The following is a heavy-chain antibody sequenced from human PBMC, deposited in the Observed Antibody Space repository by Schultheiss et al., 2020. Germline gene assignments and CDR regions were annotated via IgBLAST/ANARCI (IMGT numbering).Heavy chain of an antibody. CDR2: IYYSGST. CDR3: ARQYCSGGSCYLGGHFDP. J-gene: IGHJ5*02. Sequence: SETLSLTCTVSGGSISSGGYYWSWIRQHPGKGLEWIGYIYYSGSTYYNPSLKSRVTISVDTSKNQFSLKLSSVTAADTAVYYCARQYCSGGSCYLGGHFDPWGQGTLVTVSS. V-gene: IGHV4-31*03. CDR1: GGSISSGGYY. D-gene: IGHD2-15*01.